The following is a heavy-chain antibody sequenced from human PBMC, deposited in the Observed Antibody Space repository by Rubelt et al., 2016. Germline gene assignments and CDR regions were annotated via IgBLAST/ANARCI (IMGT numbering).Heavy chain of an antibody. D-gene: IGHD3-10*01. Sequence: QVQLVQSGAEVKKPGASVKVSCKASGYTFTSYYMPWVRQAPGQGLEWMGIINSSGGSTTYAQKWQGRVNRARGTSTSAVYMELSRLRWEDTAVYYCARVGCYYESWSYVDWGQGTLVTVSS. J-gene: IGHJ4*02. CDR3: ARVGCYYESWSYVD. CDR1: GYTFTSYY. V-gene: IGHV1-46*04. CDR2: INSSGGST.